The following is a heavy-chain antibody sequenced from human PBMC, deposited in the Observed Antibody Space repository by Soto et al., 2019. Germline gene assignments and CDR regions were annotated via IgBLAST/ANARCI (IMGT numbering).Heavy chain of an antibody. D-gene: IGHD5-12*01. J-gene: IGHJ4*02. Sequence: PSETLSLTCTVSGGSISSYYWSWIRQPPGKGLEWIGYIYYSGSTYYNPSLKSRVTISVDTSKNQFSLKLSSVTAADTAVYYCARLDSGYDSLLDYWGQGTLVTVSS. CDR3: ARLDSGYDSLLDY. CDR1: GGSISSYY. CDR2: IYYSGST. V-gene: IGHV4-59*08.